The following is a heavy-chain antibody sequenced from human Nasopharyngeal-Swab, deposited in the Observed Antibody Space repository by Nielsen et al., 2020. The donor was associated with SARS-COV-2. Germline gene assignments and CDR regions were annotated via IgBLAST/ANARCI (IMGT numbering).Heavy chain of an antibody. Sequence: GEFLKISCIASGFTFNIYAMAWVRRTPGRGLQWVSGISASGGSTYYTDSVKGRFAVSRDNSRNTLYLPMHSLRVEDTALYYCAKDDVVRGDAFDIWGQGTMVTVSS. D-gene: IGHD3-10*01. CDR3: AKDDVVRGDAFDI. V-gene: IGHV3-23*01. CDR2: ISASGGST. CDR1: GFTFNIYA. J-gene: IGHJ3*02.